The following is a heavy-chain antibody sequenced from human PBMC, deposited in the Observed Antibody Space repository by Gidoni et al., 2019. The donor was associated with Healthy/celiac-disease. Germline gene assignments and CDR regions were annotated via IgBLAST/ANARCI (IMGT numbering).Heavy chain of an antibody. J-gene: IGHJ4*02. CDR1: GGSISSSSYY. CDR2: IYYSAST. Sequence: QLQLQESGPGLVKPSETLSLTCPVSGGSISSSSYYWGWIRQPPGKGREWIGSIYYSASTYYNPSLKSRVTISVDTSKNQFSQKLSSVTAADTAVYYCASDRGELGGYWGQGTLVTVSS. V-gene: IGHV4-39*01. CDR3: ASDRGELGGY. D-gene: IGHD1-26*01.